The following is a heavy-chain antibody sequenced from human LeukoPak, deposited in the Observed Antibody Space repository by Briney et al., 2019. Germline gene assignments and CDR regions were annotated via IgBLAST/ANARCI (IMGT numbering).Heavy chain of an antibody. CDR2: ISGSAGST. J-gene: IGHJ4*02. CDR3: AKFATRAVTSAFDY. Sequence: GGSLRLSCAASGFTFSSYAMSWVRQAPGEGLEWVSAISGSAGSTYYADSVKGRLAISRENSKNTLYLQMNSLRAEDTAVYYCAKFATRAVTSAFDYWGQGTLVTVSS. V-gene: IGHV3-23*01. D-gene: IGHD1-14*01. CDR1: GFTFSSYA.